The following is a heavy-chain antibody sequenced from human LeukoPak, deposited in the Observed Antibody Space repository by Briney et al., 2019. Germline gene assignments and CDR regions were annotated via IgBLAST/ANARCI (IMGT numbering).Heavy chain of an antibody. CDR3: ARTYCSGSSCYSGRFWFDP. V-gene: IGHV4-4*09. Sequence: SETLSLTCTVSGGSISSYYWSWIRQPPGKGLEWIGYIYTSGSTNYNPSLKSRVTISVDTSKNQFSLKLSSVTAADTAVYYCARTYCSGSSCYSGRFWFDPWGQGTLVTVSS. CDR1: GGSISSYY. J-gene: IGHJ5*02. CDR2: IYTSGST. D-gene: IGHD2-15*01.